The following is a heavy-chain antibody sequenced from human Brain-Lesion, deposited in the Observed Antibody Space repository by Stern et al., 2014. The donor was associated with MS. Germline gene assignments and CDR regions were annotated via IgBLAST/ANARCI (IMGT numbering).Heavy chain of an antibody. CDR1: GGSISSSSYY. CDR3: AKLWLGELPESPFDY. V-gene: IGHV4-39*01. CDR2: IYYRGST. Sequence: VQLVESGPGLVKPSETLSLTCTVSGGSISSSSYYWGWIRQPPGKGLEWIGSIYYRGSTYYNPSLKSRVTISMDTSKNPFSLVRSSVTAADTAVYFCAKLWLGELPESPFDYWGQGTLVTVSS. D-gene: IGHD3-10*01. J-gene: IGHJ4*02.